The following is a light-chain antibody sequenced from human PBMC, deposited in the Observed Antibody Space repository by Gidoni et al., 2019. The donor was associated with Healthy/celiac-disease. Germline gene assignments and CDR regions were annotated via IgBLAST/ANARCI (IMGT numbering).Light chain of an antibody. CDR3: QRYNSYSWT. J-gene: IGKJ1*01. Sequence: DIQITQSPSTLSASVGDRVTITCRASQGISTSLAWYQQKPGKAPNLLIYKASTLDSGVPSRFSGSGSGTEFTLTISSLQPDDFATYYCQRYNSYSWTFGQGTTVEIK. CDR2: KAS. CDR1: QGISTS. V-gene: IGKV1-5*03.